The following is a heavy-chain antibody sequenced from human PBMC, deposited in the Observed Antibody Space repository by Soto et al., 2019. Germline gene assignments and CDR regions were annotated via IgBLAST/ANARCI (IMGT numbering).Heavy chain of an antibody. J-gene: IGHJ6*02. Sequence: TLSLSCAVSGGSISSGGYSWSWIRQPPGKALEWLARIDWDDDKYYSTSLKTRLTIFKDTSKPQVVLTMTNMDPVDTATYYCARVYSRSGYGMDVWGQGTTVTVSS. V-gene: IGHV2-70*11. D-gene: IGHD6-6*01. CDR3: ARVYSRSGYGMDV. CDR1: GGSISSGGYS. CDR2: IDWDDDK.